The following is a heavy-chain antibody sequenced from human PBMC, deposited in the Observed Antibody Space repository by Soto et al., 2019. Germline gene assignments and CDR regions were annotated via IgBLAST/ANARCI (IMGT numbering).Heavy chain of an antibody. V-gene: IGHV3-53*01. CDR2: IYGGGST. Sequence: PGGSLRLSCAASGFTVSNNYMSWVRQAPGKGLEWVSIIYGGGSTYYADSVQGRFTISRDNSKNTLLLQMSSMRAEDTAVDYCAREGGGVYCSGGSCYGRYFDFWGQGTRVTVSS. D-gene: IGHD2-15*01. CDR1: GFTVSNNY. J-gene: IGHJ4*02. CDR3: AREGGGVYCSGGSCYGRYFDF.